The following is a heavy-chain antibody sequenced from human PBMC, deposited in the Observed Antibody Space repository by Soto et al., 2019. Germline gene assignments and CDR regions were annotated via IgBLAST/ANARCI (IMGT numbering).Heavy chain of an antibody. J-gene: IGHJ4*02. CDR1: GGSISSSSYY. Sequence: QLQLQESGPGLVKPSETLPLTCTVSGGSISSSSYYWGWIRQPPGKGLEWIGSIYYSGSTYYNPSLKSRVTMSVDTSKNQFSLKLSSVTAADTAVYYCARTLQVTAYYFDYWGQGTLVTVSS. CDR3: ARTLQVTAYYFDY. V-gene: IGHV4-39*01. CDR2: IYYSGST. D-gene: IGHD2-21*02.